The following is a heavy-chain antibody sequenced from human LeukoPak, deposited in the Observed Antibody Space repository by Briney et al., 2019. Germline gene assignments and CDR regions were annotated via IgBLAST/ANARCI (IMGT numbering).Heavy chain of an antibody. D-gene: IGHD5-24*01. Sequence: GGSLRLSCAASGFSISTYGMHWVRQAPGKGLEWVAVISYDGSKKYYADSVKGRFTISKDNSKNTLYLQMNSLRAEDTAVYYCAKDRAQRWLQYGAFDIWGQGTMATVSS. CDR1: GFSISTYG. J-gene: IGHJ3*02. CDR2: ISYDGSKK. V-gene: IGHV3-30*18. CDR3: AKDRAQRWLQYGAFDI.